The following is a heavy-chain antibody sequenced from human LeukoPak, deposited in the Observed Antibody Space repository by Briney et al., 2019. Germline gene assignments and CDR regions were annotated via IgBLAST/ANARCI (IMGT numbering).Heavy chain of an antibody. V-gene: IGHV3-7*01. CDR3: SRESTEERPGC. CDR1: GFTLSDYW. CDR2: MDQDGSEE. D-gene: IGHD1-1*01. Sequence: GGSLRLSCAASGFTLSDYWMSWVRQAPGKGLEWVANMDQDGSEENYVDSVKGRFTISRDDAKNSLYLQMSSLRAEDTAVYYCSRESTEERPGCWGQGTLVTVSS. J-gene: IGHJ4*02.